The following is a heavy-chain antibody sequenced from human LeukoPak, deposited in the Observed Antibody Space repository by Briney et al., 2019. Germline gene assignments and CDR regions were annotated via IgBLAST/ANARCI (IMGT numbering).Heavy chain of an antibody. CDR2: ISYDGSNK. CDR3: ASGNNDWSL. Sequence: GGSLRLSCAASGFTFSSYGMHWVRQAPGKGLEWVAVISYDGSNKYYADSVKGRFTISRDNSKNTLYLQMNSLRTEDTAVYYCASGNNDWSLGGQGTLVTVSS. J-gene: IGHJ4*02. V-gene: IGHV3-30*03. D-gene: IGHD3-9*01. CDR1: GFTFSSYG.